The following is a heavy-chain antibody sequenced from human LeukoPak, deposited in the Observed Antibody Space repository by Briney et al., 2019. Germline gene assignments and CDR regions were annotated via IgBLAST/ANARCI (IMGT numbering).Heavy chain of an antibody. D-gene: IGHD1-26*01. CDR1: GGTFSSYA. V-gene: IGHV1-69*04. J-gene: IGHJ4*02. CDR2: IIPILGIA. Sequence: SVKVSCKASGGTFSSYAISWVRQAPGQGLEWMGRIIPILGIANYAQKFQGRVTITADKSTSTAYMELSSLRSEDTAVYYCARSGIPRRGYYFDYWGQGTLVTVSS. CDR3: ARSGIPRRGYYFDY.